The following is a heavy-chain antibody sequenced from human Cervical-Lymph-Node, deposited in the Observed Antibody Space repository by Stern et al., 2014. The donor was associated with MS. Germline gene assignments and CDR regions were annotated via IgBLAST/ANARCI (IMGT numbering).Heavy chain of an antibody. J-gene: IGHJ4*02. CDR2: INPRSGNA. Sequence: QVQLMQSGAEVKEPGASVRVSCKASGYTFTNYHIHWVRQAPGQGLQWMGGINPRSGNAVSAQEFQGRVTMTRDTSTSTVYMDLISLTSEDTAIIYCGRDYNGDASKWDPWIDHWGQGTLVTVSS. CDR1: GYTFTNYH. CDR3: GRDYNGDASKWDPWIDH. V-gene: IGHV1-46*01. D-gene: IGHD4-11*01.